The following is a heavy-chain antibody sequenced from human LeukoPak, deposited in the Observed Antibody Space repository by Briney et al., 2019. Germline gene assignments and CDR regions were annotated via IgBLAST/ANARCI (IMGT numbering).Heavy chain of an antibody. V-gene: IGHV3-48*01. D-gene: IGHD3-10*01. Sequence: GGSLRLSCAASGFTFSNYGMSWARQAPGKGLEWVSYISSSSSTIYYADSVKGRFTISRDNAKNSLYLQMNSLRAEDTAVYYCARDPRIQLWTYGSGSYPWNDYWGQGTLVTVSS. CDR3: ARDPRIQLWTYGSGSYPWNDY. J-gene: IGHJ4*02. CDR1: GFTFSNYG. CDR2: ISSSSSTI.